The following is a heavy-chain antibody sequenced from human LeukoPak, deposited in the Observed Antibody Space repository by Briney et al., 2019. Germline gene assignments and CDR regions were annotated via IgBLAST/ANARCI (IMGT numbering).Heavy chain of an antibody. J-gene: IGHJ4*02. CDR3: ARVFGYSYGLGYFDY. Sequence: PGRSLRLSCAASGFTFSSYGMHWVRQAPGKGLEWVALIRYNGSKKDYADSVKGRFTISRDNSKNSLYLQMNSLRAEDTALYYCARVFGYSYGLGYFDYWGQGTLVTVSS. V-gene: IGHV3-33*01. D-gene: IGHD5-18*01. CDR1: GFTFSSYG. CDR2: IRYNGSKK.